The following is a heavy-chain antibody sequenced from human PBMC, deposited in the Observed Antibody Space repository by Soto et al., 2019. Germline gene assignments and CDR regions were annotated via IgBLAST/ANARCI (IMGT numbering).Heavy chain of an antibody. D-gene: IGHD3-10*01. J-gene: IGHJ4*02. Sequence: GGSLRLSCTASGFTFVDYAMSWFRQAPGKGLEWVGFIRSKAYGGTTEYAASVKGRFTISRDDSKSIAYLQMNSLKTEDTAVYYCTGPMVMGNWGQGTLVTVSS. CDR3: TGPMVMGN. CDR1: GFTFVDYA. V-gene: IGHV3-49*03. CDR2: IRSKAYGGTT.